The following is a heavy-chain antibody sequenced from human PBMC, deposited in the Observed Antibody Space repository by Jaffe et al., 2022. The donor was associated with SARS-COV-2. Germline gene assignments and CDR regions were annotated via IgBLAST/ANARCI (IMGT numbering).Heavy chain of an antibody. CDR2: IYYSGST. Sequence: QLQLQESGPGLVKPSETLSLTCTVSGGSISSSSYYWGWIRQPPGKGLEWIGSIYYSGSTYYNPSLKSRVTISVDTSKNQFSLKLSSVTAADTAVYYCAREPDSSSPSFDYWGQGTLVTVSS. CDR1: GGSISSSSYY. D-gene: IGHD6-6*01. V-gene: IGHV4-39*02. J-gene: IGHJ4*02. CDR3: AREPDSSSPSFDY.